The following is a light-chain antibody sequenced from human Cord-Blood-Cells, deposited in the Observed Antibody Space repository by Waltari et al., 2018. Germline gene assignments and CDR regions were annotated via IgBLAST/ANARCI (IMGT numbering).Light chain of an antibody. J-gene: IGKJ2*01. Sequence: DIQMKQSPSTLSASVGDRSPITCRASQSISSWLAWYQQKPGKAPKLLIYKASSLESGVPSRFSGSGSGTEFTLTISSLQPDDFATYYCQQYNSYSYTFGQGTKLEIK. V-gene: IGKV1-5*03. CDR1: QSISSW. CDR3: QQYNSYSYT. CDR2: KAS.